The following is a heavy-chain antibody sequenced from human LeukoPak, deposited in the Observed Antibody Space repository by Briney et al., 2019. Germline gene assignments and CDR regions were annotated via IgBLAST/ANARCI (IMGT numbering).Heavy chain of an antibody. J-gene: IGHJ3*02. CDR3: ARGSYGDYVENAFDI. Sequence: SETLSLTCAVSGGSISSGGYSWSWIRQPPGKGLGWIGYIYHSGSTYYNPSLKSRVTISVDRSKNQFSLKLSSVTAADTAVYYCARGSYGDYVENAFDIWGQGTMVTVSS. CDR1: GGSISSGGYS. CDR2: IYHSGST. D-gene: IGHD4-17*01. V-gene: IGHV4-30-2*01.